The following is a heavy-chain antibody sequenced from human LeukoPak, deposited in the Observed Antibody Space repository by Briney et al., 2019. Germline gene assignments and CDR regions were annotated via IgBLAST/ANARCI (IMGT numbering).Heavy chain of an antibody. CDR2: IYYSGST. CDR3: ARSSGGYGIPRFDY. CDR1: GGSISSSSYY. V-gene: IGHV4-39*07. Sequence: SKTLSLTCTVSGGSISSSSYYWGWIRQPPGKGLEWIGSIYYSGSTYYNPSLKSRVTISVDRSKNQFSLKLSSVTAADTAVYYCARSSGGYGIPRFDYWGQGTLVTVSS. D-gene: IGHD5-18*01. J-gene: IGHJ4*02.